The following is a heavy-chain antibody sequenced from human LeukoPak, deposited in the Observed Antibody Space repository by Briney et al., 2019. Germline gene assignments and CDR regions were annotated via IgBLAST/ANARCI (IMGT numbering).Heavy chain of an antibody. CDR2: ISGSGGST. CDR1: GFTFSSYA. J-gene: IGHJ4*02. CDR3: AKVRFCSSTSCYRVFDY. D-gene: IGHD2-2*02. Sequence: TGGPLRLSCAASGFTFSSYAMGWVRQAPGKGLEWVSAISGSGGSTYYADSVKGRFTISRDNSKNTLYLQMNSLRAEDTAVYYCAKVRFCSSTSCYRVFDYWGQGTLVTVSS. V-gene: IGHV3-23*01.